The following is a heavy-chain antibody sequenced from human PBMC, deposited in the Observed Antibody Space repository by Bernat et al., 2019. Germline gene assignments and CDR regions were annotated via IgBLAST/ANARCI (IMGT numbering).Heavy chain of an antibody. CDR1: GGSISSGGYY. Sequence: QVQLQESGPGLVKPSQTLSLTCTVSGGSISSGGYYWSWIRQYPGKGLEWIGYIYYSGSTYYNPSLKSRVTISVDTSKNQFSLKLSSVTAADTAVYYCARWTRGGTANTKFDPWGQGTLVTVSS. CDR2: IYYSGST. V-gene: IGHV4-31*03. D-gene: IGHD5-18*01. CDR3: ARWTRGGTANTKFDP. J-gene: IGHJ5*02.